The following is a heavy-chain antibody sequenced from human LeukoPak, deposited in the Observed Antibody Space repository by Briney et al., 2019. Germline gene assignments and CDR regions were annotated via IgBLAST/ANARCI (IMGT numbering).Heavy chain of an antibody. CDR3: ARGSRYSFDY. V-gene: IGHV6-1*01. CDR2: TYYRYKLIS. J-gene: IGHJ4*02. Sequence: SQTLSLTCAISGDSVSTNSAGWNWLRQSPSRGLEWLGRTYYRYKLISDYAVSVKSRITVNPDTSKNHVSLQLNSVTPEDTAVYYCARGSRYSFDYWGQGTPVTVSS. CDR1: GDSVSTNSAG. D-gene: IGHD6-13*01.